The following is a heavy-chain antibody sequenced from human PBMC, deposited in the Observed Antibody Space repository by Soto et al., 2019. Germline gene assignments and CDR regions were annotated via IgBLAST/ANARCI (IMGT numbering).Heavy chain of an antibody. CDR1: GGSISIGDYY. V-gene: IGHV4-30-4*01. CDR2: IYYSGST. Sequence: SETLSLTCTVSGGSISIGDYYWSCIRQPPGKGLEWIGYIYYSGSTYYNPSLKSRVTISVDTSKNQFSLRLSSVTAADTAVYYCARGFSLSGYFQHWGQGTLVTVSS. CDR3: ARGFSLSGYFQH. J-gene: IGHJ1*01.